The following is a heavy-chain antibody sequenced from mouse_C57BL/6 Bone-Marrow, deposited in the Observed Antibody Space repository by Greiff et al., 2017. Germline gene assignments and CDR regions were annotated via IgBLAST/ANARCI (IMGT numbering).Heavy chain of an antibody. CDR2: IYPGNSDT. V-gene: IGHV1-5*01. Sequence: EVQLQQSGTVLARPGASVKMSCKTSGYTFTSYWMHWVKQRPGQGLEWIGAIYPGNSDTSYNQKFKGKAKLTAVTSASTAYMELSSLTNEDSAVYYCTISGTQRNATVFYFDYWGQGTTLTVSS. CDR1: GYTFTSYW. D-gene: IGHD2-14*01. CDR3: TISGTQRNATVFYFDY. J-gene: IGHJ2*01.